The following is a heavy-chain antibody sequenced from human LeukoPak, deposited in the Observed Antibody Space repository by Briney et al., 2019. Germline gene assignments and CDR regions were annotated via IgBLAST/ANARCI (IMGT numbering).Heavy chain of an antibody. CDR2: IWHDGNYK. V-gene: IGHV3-33*01. Sequence: GGSLRLSCVASGLTFSNYNMHWVRQAPGKGLEWVAVIWHDGNYKYYVDSVKGRFTISRDNSKNTVYLQMNSLGAEDTAVYLCARDSDYYDSSTYSFRGGLHYDFWGRGTLVTVSS. J-gene: IGHJ4*02. CDR1: GLTFSNYN. CDR3: ARDSDYYDSSTYSFRGGLHYDF. D-gene: IGHD3-22*01.